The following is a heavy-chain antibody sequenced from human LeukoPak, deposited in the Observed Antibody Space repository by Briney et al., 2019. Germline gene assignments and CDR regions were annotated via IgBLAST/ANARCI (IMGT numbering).Heavy chain of an antibody. CDR2: ISYEGRNK. Sequence: GGSLRLSCAASGFTFSSYGMHWVRQAPGKGLEWVAVISYEGRNKYYADSVKGRFTISRDNSKNTLYLQMNSLRAEDTAVYHCAKDMWLEPLHYFDYWGQGTLVTVSS. J-gene: IGHJ4*02. V-gene: IGHV3-30*18. CDR3: AKDMWLEPLHYFDY. D-gene: IGHD6-19*01. CDR1: GFTFSSYG.